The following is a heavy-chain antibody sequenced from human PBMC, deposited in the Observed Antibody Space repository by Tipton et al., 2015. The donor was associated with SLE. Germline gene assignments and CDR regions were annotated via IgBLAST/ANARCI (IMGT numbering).Heavy chain of an antibody. CDR1: GFAVSSNY. D-gene: IGHD3-22*01. V-gene: IGHV3-53*01. CDR3: ARVPYYDKPSHRYFDL. Sequence: SPRLSCAASGFAVSSNYMSWVRQAPGKGLEWVSVIYSGGSTYYADSVKGRFTISRDNSKNTLYLQMNSLRAEDTAVYYCARVPYYDKPSHRYFDLWGRGTLVTVSS. CDR2: IYSGGST. J-gene: IGHJ2*01.